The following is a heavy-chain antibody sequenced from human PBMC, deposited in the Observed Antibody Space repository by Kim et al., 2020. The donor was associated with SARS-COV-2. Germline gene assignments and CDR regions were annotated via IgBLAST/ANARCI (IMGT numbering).Heavy chain of an antibody. J-gene: IGHJ5*02. D-gene: IGHD6-13*01. Sequence: SETLSLTCTVSGGSISSSSYYWGWIRQPPGKGLEWIGSIYYSGSTYYNPSLKSRVTISVDTSKNQFSLKLSSVTAADTAVYYCAMVSSSWYWFDPWGQGTLVTVSS. CDR2: IYYSGST. CDR1: GGSISSSSYY. CDR3: AMVSSSWYWFDP. V-gene: IGHV4-39*01.